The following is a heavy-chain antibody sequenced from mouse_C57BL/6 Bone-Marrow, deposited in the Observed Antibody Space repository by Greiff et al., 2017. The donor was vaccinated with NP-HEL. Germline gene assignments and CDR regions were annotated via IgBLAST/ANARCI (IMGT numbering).Heavy chain of an antibody. CDR3: VAGDY. CDR1: GFTFSDYY. Sequence: EVKLQESGGGLVQPGGSLKLSCAASGFTFSDYYMYWVRQTPEKRLEWVAYISNGGGSTYYPDTVKGRFTISRDNAKNTLYRQMSRLKSEDTAMYYCVAGDYWGQGTTLTVSS. V-gene: IGHV5-12*01. J-gene: IGHJ2*01. CDR2: ISNGGGST.